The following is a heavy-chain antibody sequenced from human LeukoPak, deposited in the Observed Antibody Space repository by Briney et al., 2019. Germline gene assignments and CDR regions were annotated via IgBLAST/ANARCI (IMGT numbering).Heavy chain of an antibody. J-gene: IGHJ6*02. Sequence: SETLSLTCTVSGGSISSGGYYWSWIRQPPGKGLEWIGYIYHSGSTYYNPSLKSRVTISVDKSKNQFSLKVSSVTAADTAVYYCARADCSGGSCYGRLANYYGMDVWGQGTTVTVSS. D-gene: IGHD2-15*01. CDR3: ARADCSGGSCYGRLANYYGMDV. CDR2: IYHSGST. CDR1: GGSISSGGYY. V-gene: IGHV4-30-2*01.